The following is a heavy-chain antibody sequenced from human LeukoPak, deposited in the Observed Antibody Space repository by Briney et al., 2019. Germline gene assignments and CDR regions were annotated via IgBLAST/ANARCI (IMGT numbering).Heavy chain of an antibody. CDR1: GYSISSGYY. D-gene: IGHD3-10*01. J-gene: IGHJ4*02. V-gene: IGHV4-38-2*02. CDR3: ARDGGPGFTMVRGAYPYYFDY. Sequence: SETLSLTCAVSGYSISSGYYWGWIRQPPRKGLEWIGSIYHNGNTYYNPSLKSRVTISVDTSKNQFSLKLSSVTAADTAVYYCARDGGPGFTMVRGAYPYYFDYWGQGTLVTVSS. CDR2: IYHNGNT.